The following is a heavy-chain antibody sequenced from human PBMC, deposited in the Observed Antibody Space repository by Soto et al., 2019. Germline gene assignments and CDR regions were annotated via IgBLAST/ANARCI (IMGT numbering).Heavy chain of an antibody. D-gene: IGHD1-1*01. Sequence: EVQLVESGGGLVQPGRSLRLSCAASGFTFDDYAMHWVRQAPGKGLEWVSGISWNSGSIGYADSVKGRFTISRDNAKNSLYLQMNSLRAEVTALYYCAKENWNVASAIDYWGQGTLVTVSS. V-gene: IGHV3-9*01. CDR3: AKENWNVASAIDY. J-gene: IGHJ4*02. CDR1: GFTFDDYA. CDR2: ISWNSGSI.